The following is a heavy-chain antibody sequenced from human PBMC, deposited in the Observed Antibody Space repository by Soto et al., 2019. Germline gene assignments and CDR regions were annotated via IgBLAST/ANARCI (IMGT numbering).Heavy chain of an antibody. Sequence: EVQLLESGGGLVQPGGSLRLSCAVSGFTFSSYAMSWVRQASGKGLEWVSVISGSGTYIYYADSVKGRFTISRANSKNTLYLQVNSLRAEDTAVYYCAKCGVTGVTRPEYYFFDWGQGTLVTVSS. CDR1: GFTFSSYA. CDR2: ISGSGTYI. V-gene: IGHV3-23*01. J-gene: IGHJ4*02. CDR3: AKCGVTGVTRPEYYFFD. D-gene: IGHD2-21*01.